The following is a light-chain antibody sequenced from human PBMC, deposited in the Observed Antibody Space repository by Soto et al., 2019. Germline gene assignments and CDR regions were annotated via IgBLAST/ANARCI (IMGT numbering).Light chain of an antibody. Sequence: QSALTQPASVSGSPGQSITISCTGTSSDVGGYNHVSWYQHHPDKAPKVIIFEVSNRPSGISSRSSGSRSGNTASLTISGLQAEDEADYYCASYTTTSTLWVFGGGTKLTVL. J-gene: IGLJ3*02. CDR1: SSDVGGYNH. CDR2: EVS. CDR3: ASYTTTSTLWV. V-gene: IGLV2-14*01.